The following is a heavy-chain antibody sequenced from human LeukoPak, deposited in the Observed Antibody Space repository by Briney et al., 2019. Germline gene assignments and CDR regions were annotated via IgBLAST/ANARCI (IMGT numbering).Heavy chain of an antibody. V-gene: IGHV3-49*04. Sequence: PGGSLRLSCTASGFTFGDYAMSWVRQAPGKGLEWVGFIRSKAYGGTTEYAASVKGRFTISRDDSKSIAYLQMNSLKTEDTAVYYCTSPLSYGEEGFDYWGQGTLVTVSS. CDR2: IRSKAYGGTT. CDR3: TSPLSYGEEGFDY. CDR1: GFTFGDYA. D-gene: IGHD5-18*01. J-gene: IGHJ4*02.